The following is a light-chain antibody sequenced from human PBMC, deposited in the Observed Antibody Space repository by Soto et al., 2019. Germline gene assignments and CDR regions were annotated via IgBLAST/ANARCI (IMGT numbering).Light chain of an antibody. CDR1: SSDVGSYNL. J-gene: IGLJ1*01. CDR3: CSYAGSSTYV. CDR2: EGS. Sequence: QSALTQPASVSGSPGQSITISCTGTSSDVGSYNLVSWYQQHPGKAPKLMIYEGSKWPSGVSNRFSGSKSGNTASLTISGLQAEVEADYYCCSYAGSSTYVFGTGTKLTVL. V-gene: IGLV2-23*01.